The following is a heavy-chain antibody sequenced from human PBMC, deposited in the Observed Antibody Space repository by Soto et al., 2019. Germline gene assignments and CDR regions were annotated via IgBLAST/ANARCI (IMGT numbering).Heavy chain of an antibody. CDR3: ARVYPSDTRYGYVGNNWFDP. J-gene: IGHJ5*02. CDR1: GYTFTSYG. CDR2: ISGYDEKT. V-gene: IGHV1-18*01. Sequence: ASVKVSCKASGYTFTSYGISWVRQAPGQGLEWVGWISGYDEKTDYAHKFRGRVTMTTDTSTNTAYMDLRSLRSDDTAVYYCARVYPSDTRYGYVGNNWFDPWGQGTLVTVSS. D-gene: IGHD5-18*01.